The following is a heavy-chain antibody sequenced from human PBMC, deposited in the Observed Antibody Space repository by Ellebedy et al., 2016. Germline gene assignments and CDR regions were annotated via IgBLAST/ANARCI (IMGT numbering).Heavy chain of an antibody. CDR1: GIGFSDFF. V-gene: IGHV3-23*01. CDR2: ISAGGETT. CDR3: RQGHYANY. Sequence: GESLKISXAASGIGFSDFFMGWVRRAPGKGPQWVATISAGGETTYLADSVRGRFTISRDNSRDTLYLQMNSLRAEDTAVYYCRQGHYANYWGQGTLVTVSS. J-gene: IGHJ4*02. D-gene: IGHD4-17*01.